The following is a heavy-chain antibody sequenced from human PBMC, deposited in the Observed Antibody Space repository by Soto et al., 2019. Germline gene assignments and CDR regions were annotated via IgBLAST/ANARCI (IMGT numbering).Heavy chain of an antibody. V-gene: IGHV3-30*18. J-gene: IGHJ4*02. D-gene: IGHD2-2*01. CDR3: AKDRGDPGRYCSSTSCLEWLPVGY. CDR1: GFTFSSYG. CDR2: ISYDGSNK. Sequence: QVQLVESGGGVVQPGRSLRLSCAASGFTFSSYGMHWVRQAPGKGLEWVAVISYDGSNKYYADSVKGRFTISRDNSKNTLYLQMNSLRAEDTAVYYCAKDRGDPGRYCSSTSCLEWLPVGYWGQGTLVTVSS.